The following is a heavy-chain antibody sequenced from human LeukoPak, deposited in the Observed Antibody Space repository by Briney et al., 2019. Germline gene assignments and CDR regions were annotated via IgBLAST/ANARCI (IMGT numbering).Heavy chain of an antibody. CDR2: ISYDGSNK. V-gene: IGHV3-30-3*01. D-gene: IGHD6-19*01. J-gene: IGHJ4*02. CDR3: ARNPGIAVAGNPLDY. CDR1: GFTFSSYA. Sequence: SGGSLRLSCAASGFTFSSYAMHWVRQAPGKGLEWVAVISYDGSNKYYADSVKGRFTISRDNSKNTLYLQMNSLRAEDTAVYYCARNPGIAVAGNPLDYWGQGTLVTVSS.